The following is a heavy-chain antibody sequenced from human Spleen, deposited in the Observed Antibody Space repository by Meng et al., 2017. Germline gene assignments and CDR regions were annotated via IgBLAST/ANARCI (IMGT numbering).Heavy chain of an antibody. CDR2: IRDSGDNT. D-gene: IGHD1-1*01. V-gene: IGHV3-23*01. CDR3: AKGTHGMSFNELDY. CDR1: GFTFSISA. Sequence: GESLKISCAASGFTFSISAMSWVRQAPGKGLEWVSGIRDSGDNTFYADSVKGRLSISRDNSKNTLYLQMNSLRAEDTAVYHCAKGTHGMSFNELDYWGQGTLVTVSS. J-gene: IGHJ4*02.